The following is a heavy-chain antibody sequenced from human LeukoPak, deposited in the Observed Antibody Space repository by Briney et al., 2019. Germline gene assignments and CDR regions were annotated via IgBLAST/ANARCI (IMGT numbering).Heavy chain of an antibody. CDR1: GYSISSSYY. CDR2: IYYSGST. D-gene: IGHD3-3*01. J-gene: IGHJ5*02. V-gene: IGHV4-38-2*01. CDR3: ARQDFWSGYYFDP. Sequence: PSETLSLTCGVSGYSISSSYYWGWIRQPPGKGLEWIGSIYYSGSTYYNPSLKSRVTISVDTSKNQFSLKLSSVTAADTAVYYCARQDFWSGYYFDPWGQGTLVTVSS.